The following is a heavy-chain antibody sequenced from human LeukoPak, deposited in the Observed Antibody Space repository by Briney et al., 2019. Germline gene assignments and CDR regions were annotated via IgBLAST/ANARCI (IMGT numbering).Heavy chain of an antibody. CDR2: IYSTGST. D-gene: IGHD1-26*01. CDR3: ARHESAVGALFY. CDR1: GGSLSRYY. V-gene: IGHV4-59*08. Sequence: SETLSLTCTVSGGSLSRYYWSWLRQPPGKGLEWIGYIYSTGSTNSNPSLKSRVTISVDTSNNQFSLKLRSMTAADTAVYFCARHESAVGALFYWGQGTLVTVSS. J-gene: IGHJ4*02.